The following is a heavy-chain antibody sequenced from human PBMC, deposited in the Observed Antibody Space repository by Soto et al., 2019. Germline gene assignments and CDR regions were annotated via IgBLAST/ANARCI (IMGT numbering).Heavy chain of an antibody. Sequence: SETLSLTCTVSGGSISSSSYYWGWIRQPPGKGLEWIGSIYYSGSTYYNPSLKSRVTISVDTSKNQFSLKLSSVTAAATAVYYCARHGVDCAELPQWLDPGGQETLLTVFS. CDR1: GGSISSSSYY. J-gene: IGHJ5*02. D-gene: IGHD2-21*02. V-gene: IGHV4-39*01. CDR2: IYYSGST. CDR3: ARHGVDCAELPQWLDP.